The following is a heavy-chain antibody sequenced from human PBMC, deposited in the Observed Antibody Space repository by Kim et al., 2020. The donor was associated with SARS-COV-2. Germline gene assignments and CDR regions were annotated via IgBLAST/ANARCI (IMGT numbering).Heavy chain of an antibody. CDR2: ISWNSDTI. V-gene: IGHV3-9*01. Sequence: GGSLRLSCAASGFTFSDYAMHWVRQVPGKGLEWVSGISWNSDTILYADSVKGRFSVSRDNARSVLHLQLNSLSPEDTALYYCAKAFSSTWYWWVDFWG. D-gene: IGHD6-13*01. CDR3: AKAFSSTWYWWVDF. J-gene: IGHJ5*01. CDR1: GFTFSDYA.